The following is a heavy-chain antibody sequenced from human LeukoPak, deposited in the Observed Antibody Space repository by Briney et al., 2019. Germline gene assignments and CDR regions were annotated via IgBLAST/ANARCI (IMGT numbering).Heavy chain of an antibody. J-gene: IGHJ6*02. CDR2: ISYDGSNK. CDR3: AKEGLWELLPRLEPHLGGMDV. CDR1: GFTFSSYA. D-gene: IGHD1-26*01. V-gene: IGHV3-30-3*01. Sequence: PGRSLRLSCAASGFTFSSYAMHWVRQAPGKGLEWVAVISYDGSNKYYADSVKGRFTISRDNSKNTLYLQMNSLRAEDTAVYYCAKEGLWELLPRLEPHLGGMDVWGQGTTVTVSS.